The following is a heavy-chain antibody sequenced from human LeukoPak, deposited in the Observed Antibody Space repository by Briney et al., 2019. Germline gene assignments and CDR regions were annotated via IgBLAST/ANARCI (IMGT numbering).Heavy chain of an antibody. D-gene: IGHD1-26*01. CDR3: AGAVGAVYWYFDP. V-gene: IGHV4-61*01. CDR2: LSHSGST. CDR1: GVSVGSNNYY. Sequence: SETLSLTCAISGVSVGSNNYYWTWIRQSPGRGLEWTGYLSHSGSTNYNPSLKSRVAISVDTSKNQLSLKLSSVTAADTARYYCAGAVGAVYWYFDPWGRGTLVTVSS. J-gene: IGHJ2*01.